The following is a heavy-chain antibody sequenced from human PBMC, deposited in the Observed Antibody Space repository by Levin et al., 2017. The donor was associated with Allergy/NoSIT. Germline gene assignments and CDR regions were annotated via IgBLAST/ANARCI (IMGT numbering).Heavy chain of an antibody. CDR2: IYYSGST. D-gene: IGHD3-10*01. V-gene: IGHV4-59*01. J-gene: IGHJ3*02. CDR1: GGSISSYY. Sequence: SETLSLTCTVSGGSISSYYWSWIRQPPGKGLEWIGYIYYSGSTNYNPSLKSRVTISVDTSKNQFSLKLSSVTAADTAVYYCAREEITMVRGVNNAFDIWGQGTMVTVSS. CDR3: AREEITMVRGVNNAFDI.